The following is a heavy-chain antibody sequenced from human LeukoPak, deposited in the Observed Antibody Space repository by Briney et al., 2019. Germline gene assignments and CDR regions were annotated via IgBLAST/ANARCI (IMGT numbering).Heavy chain of an antibody. V-gene: IGHV4-4*07. CDR1: GGSLSGYY. CDR3: ARSNLGSYDQSGYYHY. J-gene: IGHJ4*02. Sequence: SATLSLTCTVSGGSLSGYYWNWIRQPAGKGLEWIGRIYISGNTWYKPSLQSRVTMSVDTSKNQFSLKMSSLTAADTAVYYCARSNLGSYDQSGYYHYWGQGTRVTVSS. CDR2: IYISGNT. D-gene: IGHD3-22*01.